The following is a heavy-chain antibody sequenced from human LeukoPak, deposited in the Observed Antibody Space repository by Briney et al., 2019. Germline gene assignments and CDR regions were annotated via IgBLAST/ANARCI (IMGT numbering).Heavy chain of an antibody. CDR3: TRRALGGYYYYYMDV. J-gene: IGHJ6*03. CDR2: INSDGSST. CDR1: GFTFSSYW. V-gene: IGHV3-74*01. Sequence: GGSLRLSCAASGFTFSSYWMHWVRQAPGKGLVWVSRINSDGSSTSYADSVKGRFTISRDNAKNTQYLQMNSLRAEDTAVYYCTRRALGGYYYYYMDVWGKGTTVTVSS. D-gene: IGHD3-10*01.